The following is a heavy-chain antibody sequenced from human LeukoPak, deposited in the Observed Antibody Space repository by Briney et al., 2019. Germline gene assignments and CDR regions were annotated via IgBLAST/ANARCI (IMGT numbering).Heavy chain of an antibody. D-gene: IGHD3-10*01. V-gene: IGHV3-23*01. CDR3: AISRFGELFPAFDY. Sequence: PGGSLRLSCVASGFTFSTYAMSWVRQAPGKGLEWVSVISGSGGSTYYADSVKGRFTISRDNSKNTLYLQMNSLRAEDTAVYYCAISRFGELFPAFDYWGQGTLVTVSS. CDR2: ISGSGGST. J-gene: IGHJ4*02. CDR1: GFTFSTYA.